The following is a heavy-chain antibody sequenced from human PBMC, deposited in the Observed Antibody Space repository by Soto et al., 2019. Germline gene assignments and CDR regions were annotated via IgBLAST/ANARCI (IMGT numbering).Heavy chain of an antibody. J-gene: IGHJ4*02. CDR2: INPNSGGT. D-gene: IGHD5-12*01. CDR1: GYTFTGYY. V-gene: IGHV1-2*04. CDR3: ARGWNDGYDLGGFDY. Sequence: QVQLVQSGAEVKKPGASVKVSCKASGYTFTGYYMPWVRQAPGQGLEWMGWINPNSGGTNYAQKFQGWVTMTRDTSTSTAYMELSRLRSDDTAVYYCARGWNDGYDLGGFDYWGQGTLVTVSS.